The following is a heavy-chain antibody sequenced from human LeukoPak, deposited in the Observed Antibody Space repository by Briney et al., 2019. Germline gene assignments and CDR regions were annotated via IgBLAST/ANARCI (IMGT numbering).Heavy chain of an antibody. D-gene: IGHD3-10*01. J-gene: IGHJ3*02. CDR1: GYSISSGFY. CDR3: ARDPGYYGSGTRGAFDI. Sequence: PSETLSLTCNVSGYSISSGFYWGWIRQPAGKGLEWIGRIYTSGSTNYNPSLKSRVTMSVDTSKKQFSLKLSSVTAADTAVYYCARDPGYYGSGTRGAFDIWGQGTMVTVSS. CDR2: IYTSGST. V-gene: IGHV4-4*07.